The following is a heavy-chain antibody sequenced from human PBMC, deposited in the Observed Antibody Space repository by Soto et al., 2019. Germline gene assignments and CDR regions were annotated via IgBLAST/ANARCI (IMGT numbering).Heavy chain of an antibody. CDR3: ARAALYYYDSSGPTNDAFDI. CDR1: GYTFTGYY. V-gene: IGHV1-2*02. D-gene: IGHD3-22*01. J-gene: IGHJ3*02. Sequence: GASVKVSCKASGYTFTGYYMHWVRQAPGQGLEWMGWINPNSGGTNYAQKFQGRVTMTRDTSISTAYMELSRLRSDDTAVYYCARAALYYYDSSGPTNDAFDIWGQGTMVTVS. CDR2: INPNSGGT.